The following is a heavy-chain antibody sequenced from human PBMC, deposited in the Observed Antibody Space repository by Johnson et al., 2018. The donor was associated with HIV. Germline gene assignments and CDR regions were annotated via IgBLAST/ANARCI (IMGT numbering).Heavy chain of an antibody. CDR1: GFTFSSYG. CDR3: GKDRAVAGKGHDAFGV. CDR2: IRYDGSNK. J-gene: IGHJ3*01. V-gene: IGHV3-30*02. D-gene: IGHD6-19*01. Sequence: QVQLVESGGGVVQPGGSLRLSCAASGFTFSSYGMHWVRQAPGKGLEWVAFIRYDGSNKYYADSVKGRFTISRDTLKNTLYLQMNSLRAEDTAVYYSGKDRAVAGKGHDAFGVWGQGTMVTVSS.